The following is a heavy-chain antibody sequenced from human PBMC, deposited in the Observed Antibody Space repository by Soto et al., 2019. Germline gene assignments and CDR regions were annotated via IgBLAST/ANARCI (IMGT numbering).Heavy chain of an antibody. D-gene: IGHD3-9*01. CDR1: GFSVSTYT. CDR3: AKDRQPDGIWTFDY. V-gene: IGHV3-23*01. Sequence: PGGSLRICCSASGFSVSTYTMTWVRLAPGKGLEWVSGINAGVFTTYYADSVKGRFTISRDNSRKVLYLQMNSLRVEDTAIYYCAKDRQPDGIWTFDYWGQGTSVTVSS. CDR2: INAGVFTT. J-gene: IGHJ4*02.